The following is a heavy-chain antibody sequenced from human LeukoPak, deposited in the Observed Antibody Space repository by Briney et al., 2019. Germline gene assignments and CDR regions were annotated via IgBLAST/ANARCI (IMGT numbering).Heavy chain of an antibody. CDR2: INHSGST. J-gene: IGHJ4*02. Sequence: ETLSLTCAVYGGSFSGYYWSWIRQPPGKGLEWIGEINHSGSTNYNPSLKSRVTISVDTSKNQFSLKLSSVTAADTAVYYCARGRYDFWSGYDPFDYWGQGTLVTVSS. CDR1: GGSFSGYY. D-gene: IGHD3-3*01. CDR3: ARGRYDFWSGYDPFDY. V-gene: IGHV4-34*01.